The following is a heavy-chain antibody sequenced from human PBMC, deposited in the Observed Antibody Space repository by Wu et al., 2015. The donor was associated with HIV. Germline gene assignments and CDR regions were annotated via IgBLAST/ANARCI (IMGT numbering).Heavy chain of an antibody. J-gene: IGHJ4*02. CDR3: ARDRTSRGEIDY. CDR2: INSNSGGT. V-gene: IGHV1-2*02. D-gene: IGHD5-24*01. Sequence: LVQSGPEAKRPGASVKVSCRPSGYAFGDHYIHWVRQAPGQGLQWVGWINSNSGGTKYAQKFQGRVTMTRETSLSTAYMELNRLTLEDTAKYYCARDRTSRGEIDYWGPGTRRSPSHQ. CDR1: GYAFGDHY.